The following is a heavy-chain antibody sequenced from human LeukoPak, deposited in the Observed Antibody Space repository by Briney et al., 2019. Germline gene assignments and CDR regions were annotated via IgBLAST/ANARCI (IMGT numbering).Heavy chain of an antibody. D-gene: IGHD3-22*01. J-gene: IGHJ6*02. CDR3: ARGSGGYYDSGRRYYYGMDV. CDR2: IYSGGST. V-gene: IGHV3-66*01. CDR1: GFTVSSNY. Sequence: GGSLRLSCAASGFTVSSNYMSWVRQAPGKGLEWVSAIYSGGSTYHADSVKGRFTISRDNSKNTLYLQMNSLRAEDTAVYYCARGSGGYYDSGRRYYYGMDVWGQGTTVTVSS.